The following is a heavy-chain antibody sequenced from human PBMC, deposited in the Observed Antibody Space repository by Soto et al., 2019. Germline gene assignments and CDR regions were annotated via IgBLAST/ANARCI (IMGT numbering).Heavy chain of an antibody. Sequence: SETLSLTCTVSGGSISSSNYYWGWIRQPPGKGLEWIGNIFYSGSTYYHPSLKSRVTISVDASKNQFSLKLSSVTAADTAIYFCARRERYYGSPGWFDPWGQGTLVTVSS. J-gene: IGHJ5*02. CDR3: ARRERYYGSPGWFDP. V-gene: IGHV4-39*01. CDR1: GGSISSSNYY. CDR2: IFYSGST. D-gene: IGHD3-10*01.